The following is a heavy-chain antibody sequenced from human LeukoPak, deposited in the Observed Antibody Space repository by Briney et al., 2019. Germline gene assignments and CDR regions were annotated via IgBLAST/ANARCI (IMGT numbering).Heavy chain of an antibody. J-gene: IGHJ5*02. Sequence: PSETLSLTCTVSGGSINSNSYYWGWIRQPPGKGLEWIGIIYYSGSAYYNPSLRSRVTISVDTSKSQFSLKLSSVTAADTAVYYCARVASTGWSGSWFDPWGQGTLVTVSS. CDR2: IYYSGSA. CDR1: GGSINSNSYY. CDR3: ARVASTGWSGSWFDP. V-gene: IGHV4-39*01. D-gene: IGHD6-19*01.